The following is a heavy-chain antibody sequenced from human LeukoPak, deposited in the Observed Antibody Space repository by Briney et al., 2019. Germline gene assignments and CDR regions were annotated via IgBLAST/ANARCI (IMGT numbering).Heavy chain of an antibody. CDR3: AKSNGYGLIDY. D-gene: IGHD5-12*01. CDR1: GFTFNSYSMN. CDR2: IYSSGNT. V-gene: IGHV4-59*04. Sequence: GSLRLSCAASGFTFNSYSMNWVRQSPGKGLEWIGNIYSSGNTYYNASLKSRVTMYIDTSKNQFFLKLSSVTAADTAMYYCAKSNGYGLIDYWGQGTLVTVSS. J-gene: IGHJ4*02.